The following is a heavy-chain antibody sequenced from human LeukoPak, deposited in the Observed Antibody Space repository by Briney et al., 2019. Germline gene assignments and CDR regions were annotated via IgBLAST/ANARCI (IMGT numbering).Heavy chain of an antibody. D-gene: IGHD3-22*01. J-gene: IGHJ2*01. CDR2: IYYSGST. CDR3: ARGSGYPYWYFDL. Sequence: KPSETLSLTRAVYGGSFSGYYWSWIRQPPGKGLEWIGYIYYSGSTNYNPSLKSRVTISVDTSKNQFSLKLSSVTAADTAVYYCARGSGYPYWYFDLWGRGTLVTVSS. V-gene: IGHV4-59*01. CDR1: GGSFSGYY.